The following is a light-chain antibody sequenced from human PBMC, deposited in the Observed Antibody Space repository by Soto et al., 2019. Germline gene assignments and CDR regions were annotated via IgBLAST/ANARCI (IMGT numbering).Light chain of an antibody. CDR1: QSVGSN. CDR3: QQYNNWPPYT. Sequence: EIVMTQSPATLSVSPGERATLSCRARQSVGSNLAWYQQKPGQPPRLLIYGSSTTATGIPARCSGSGSETEFTLTISSLQSEDFAVYFCQQYNNWPPYTFGQGTKLEIK. J-gene: IGKJ2*01. V-gene: IGKV3-15*01. CDR2: GSS.